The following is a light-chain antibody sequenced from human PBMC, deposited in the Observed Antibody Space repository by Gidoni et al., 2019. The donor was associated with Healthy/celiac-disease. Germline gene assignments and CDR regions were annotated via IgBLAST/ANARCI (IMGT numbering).Light chain of an antibody. Sequence: IQLTQSPSSLSASVGARVTIPCRASQGISSYLACYQQKPGKAPKLLIYAASTLQSGVPSRFSGSGSGTDFTLTISSLQPEDFATYYCQQLNSYPRTFGQGTKVEIK. CDR2: AAS. V-gene: IGKV1-9*01. CDR1: QGISSY. CDR3: QQLNSYPRT. J-gene: IGKJ1*01.